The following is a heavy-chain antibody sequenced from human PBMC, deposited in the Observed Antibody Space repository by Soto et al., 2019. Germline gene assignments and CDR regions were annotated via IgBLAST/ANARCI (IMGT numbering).Heavy chain of an antibody. D-gene: IGHD3-10*01. V-gene: IGHV3-23*01. CDR1: GFTFSSYA. J-gene: IGHJ4*02. Sequence: PGGSLRLSCAASGFTFSSYAMSWVRQAPGKGLEWVSAISGSGGSTYYADSVKGRFTISRDNSKNTLYLQMNSLRAEDTAVYYCAKDGSSIVLWFGEPSFYWGQGTLVTVSS. CDR2: ISGSGGST. CDR3: AKDGSSIVLWFGEPSFY.